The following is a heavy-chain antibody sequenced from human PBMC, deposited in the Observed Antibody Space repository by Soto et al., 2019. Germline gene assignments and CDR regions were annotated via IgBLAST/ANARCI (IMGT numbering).Heavy chain of an antibody. CDR3: ARGGGNSPFDY. J-gene: IGHJ4*02. V-gene: IGHV3-30*04. Sequence: GGSLRLSCAVSGFIFSSYAIHWVRHAPGKGLEWVTAISFDGSNKYYADSVKGRFTISRDNSKNTLFLEMNSPRTEDTAVYYCARGGGNSPFDYWGQGAQVTAPQ. CDR1: GFIFSSYA. D-gene: IGHD1-26*01. CDR2: ISFDGSNK.